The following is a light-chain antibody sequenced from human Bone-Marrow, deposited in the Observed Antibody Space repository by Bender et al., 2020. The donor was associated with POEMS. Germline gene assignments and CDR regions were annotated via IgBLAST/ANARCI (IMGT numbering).Light chain of an antibody. V-gene: IGLV3-21*02. CDR3: QVWDSEGDPVV. CDR2: DDN. CDR1: NIGNKA. J-gene: IGLJ2*01. Sequence: SYVLTQPPSVSVAPGQTARITCGGDNIGNKALHWNQQKPGQAPLLVLFDDNSRPSGIPDRFSGSNSGDTATLTITRVEAGDEAAYYCQVWDSEGDPVVFGGGTRLNVL.